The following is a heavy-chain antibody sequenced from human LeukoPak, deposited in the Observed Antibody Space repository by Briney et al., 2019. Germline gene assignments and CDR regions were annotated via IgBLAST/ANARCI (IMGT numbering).Heavy chain of an antibody. V-gene: IGHV3-48*04. D-gene: IGHD6-6*01. CDR2: ISSSTSTI. J-gene: IGHJ6*03. CDR3: ARASTITVRPGGYYHYYMDV. Sequence: TGGSLRLSRAASGFTFSYYSLNWVRQAPGKGLEWVSYISSSTSTIYYADSVKGRFTITRDNAKNSQYLQMNSLRAEDTAVYYCARASTITVRPGGYYHYYMDVWGKGTTVTVSS. CDR1: GFTFSYYS.